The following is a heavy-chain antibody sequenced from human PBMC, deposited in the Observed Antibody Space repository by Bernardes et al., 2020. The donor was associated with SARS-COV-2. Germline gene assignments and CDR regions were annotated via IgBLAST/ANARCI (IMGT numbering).Heavy chain of an antibody. CDR1: GGSISSISYY. J-gene: IGHJ4*02. CDR2: VYYTGIT. CDR3: ARLPREYGAN. V-gene: IGHV4-39*02. Sequence: SEPLPLTCTVSGGSISSISYYWGWLLQPPGKGLEWIGSVYYTGITSYNPSLNPSLKSRVTISIDTSKNHFSLNLSSVTAADTAVYYCARLPREYGANWGQGTLVTVSS. D-gene: IGHD4-17*01.